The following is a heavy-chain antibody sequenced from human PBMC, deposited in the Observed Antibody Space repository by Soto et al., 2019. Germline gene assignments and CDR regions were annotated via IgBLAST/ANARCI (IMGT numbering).Heavy chain of an antibody. V-gene: IGHV4-39*01. Sequence: SETLSLTCTVSGGSIGGSSDYWGWIRQPPGKGLEWIGSIYYSGSTYYNPSLKSRVTISVDTSKNQFSLKLSSVTAADTAVYYCASSSTRRYSSSWYETPVGLIGYFDYWGQGTLVTVS. CDR1: GGSIGGSSDY. CDR2: IYYSGST. D-gene: IGHD6-13*01. J-gene: IGHJ4*02. CDR3: ASSSTRRYSSSWYETPVGLIGYFDY.